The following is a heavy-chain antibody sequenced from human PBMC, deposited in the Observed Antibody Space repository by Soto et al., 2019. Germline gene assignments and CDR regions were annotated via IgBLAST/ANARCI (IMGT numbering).Heavy chain of an antibody. V-gene: IGHV3-9*01. J-gene: IGHJ4*02. Sequence: GGSLRLCCAASGFTFDDYAMHWVRQAPGKGLEWVSGISWNSGSIGYADSVKGRFTISRDNAKSSLYLQMNSLRAEDTALYYCAKGRYDFWSGYDYWGQGTLVTVS. CDR1: GFTFDDYA. D-gene: IGHD3-3*01. CDR3: AKGRYDFWSGYDY. CDR2: ISWNSGSI.